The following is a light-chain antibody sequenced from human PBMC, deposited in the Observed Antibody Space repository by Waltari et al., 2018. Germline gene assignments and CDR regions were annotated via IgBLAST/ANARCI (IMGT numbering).Light chain of an antibody. CDR1: RSNIGSST. J-gene: IGLJ1*01. CDR3: ATWDDSLNNYV. Sequence: QSVLTQPPSASGTPGQRVTISCSGSRSNIGSSTVNWYLQIPGTAPKLLMYSDSQRPSGVLGRFSGSKSGTSASLAISGLQSEDEADYYCATWDDSLNNYVFGTGTKVTVL. V-gene: IGLV1-44*01. CDR2: SDS.